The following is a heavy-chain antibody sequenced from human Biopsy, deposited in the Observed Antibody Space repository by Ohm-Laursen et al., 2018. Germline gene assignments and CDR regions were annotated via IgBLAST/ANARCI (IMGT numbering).Heavy chain of an antibody. J-gene: IGHJ6*02. CDR1: GFTFDDYG. CDR2: IRRNSAII. Sequence: SLRLSCTASGFTFDDYGMHWVRQPPGKGLEWVSGIRRNSAIIDYADSVRGRFTISRDNARRFLFLQMNNLKSEDTALYYCARDRGGARYGMDVWGRGTTVTVSS. V-gene: IGHV3-9*01. D-gene: IGHD1-26*01. CDR3: ARDRGGARYGMDV.